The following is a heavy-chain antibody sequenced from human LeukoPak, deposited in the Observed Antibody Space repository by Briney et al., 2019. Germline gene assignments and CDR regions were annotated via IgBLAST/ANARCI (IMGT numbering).Heavy chain of an antibody. V-gene: IGHV3-23*05. Sequence: PGGSLRLSCAASGFTFSGYAMNWVRQAPGKGLEWVSLIFASGSTTKYADSVKGRFTISRDNSKNTLYLQMNSLRAEDTAVYYCAKVISPADYSPNTWDFDYWGQGTLVTVSS. D-gene: IGHD4-11*01. J-gene: IGHJ4*02. CDR3: AKVISPADYSPNTWDFDY. CDR1: GFTFSGYA. CDR2: IFASGSTT.